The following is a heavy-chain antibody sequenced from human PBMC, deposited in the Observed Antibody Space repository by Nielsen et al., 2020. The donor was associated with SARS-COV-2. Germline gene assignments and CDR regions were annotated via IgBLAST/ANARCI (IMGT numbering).Heavy chain of an antibody. V-gene: IGHV3-30*18. CDR3: AKDKLDTRGYYFDY. Sequence: GGSLRLSCAASGFTFSCCAMHWVRQAPGKGLEWVAVVSYDGSKQHYADSVKGRFTISRDDSRNTLYLQMNSLGAEDMAVYYCAKDKLDTRGYYFDYWGQGTLVTVSS. J-gene: IGHJ4*02. CDR1: GFTFSCCA. D-gene: IGHD3-22*01. CDR2: VSYDGSKQ.